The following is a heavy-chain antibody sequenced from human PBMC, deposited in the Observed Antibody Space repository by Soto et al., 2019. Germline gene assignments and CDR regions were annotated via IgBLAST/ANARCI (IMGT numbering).Heavy chain of an antibody. CDR2: IFYSGGT. CDR3: ARSHIVPRLFMYPYDY. V-gene: IGHV4-39*01. CDR1: GGSILDSTYY. J-gene: IGHJ4*02. Sequence: PSETLSLTCTVSGGSILDSTYYWAWIRQSPGKGLEWIGTIFYSGGTFYTPSLKSRVTMSVDTSKNQFSLKLSSVTAADTAVYYCARSHIVPRLFMYPYDYWGQGTLVTVSS. D-gene: IGHD5-12*01.